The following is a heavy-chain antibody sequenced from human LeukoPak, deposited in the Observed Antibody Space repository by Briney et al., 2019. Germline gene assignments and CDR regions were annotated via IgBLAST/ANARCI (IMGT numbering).Heavy chain of an antibody. CDR3: ARDPAVAGSSHDAFDI. CDR1: GGSISSGSYS. CDR2: IYPSGST. D-gene: IGHD6-19*01. V-gene: IGHV4-61*02. J-gene: IGHJ3*02. Sequence: SQTLSLTCTVSGGSISSGSYSWSWIRQPAGKGLEWIGRIYPSGSTNYNPSLKSRVTISVDTSKNQFSLKLSSVTAADTAVYYCARDPAVAGSSHDAFDIWGQGTMVTVSS.